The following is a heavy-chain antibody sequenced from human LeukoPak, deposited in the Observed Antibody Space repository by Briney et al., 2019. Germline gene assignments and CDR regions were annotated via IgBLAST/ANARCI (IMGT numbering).Heavy chain of an antibody. J-gene: IGHJ5*02. CDR2: INPSGGST. CDR1: GYTFTSYS. V-gene: IGHV1-46*01. Sequence: VASVKVSCKASGYTFTSYSMHWVRQAPGQGLEWMGIINPSGGSTSYAQKFQGRVTMTRDTSTSTVYMELSSLRSEDTAVYYCARARSGDYCGGDCYSDLNWFDPWGQGTLVTVSS. D-gene: IGHD2-21*02. CDR3: ARARSGDYCGGDCYSDLNWFDP.